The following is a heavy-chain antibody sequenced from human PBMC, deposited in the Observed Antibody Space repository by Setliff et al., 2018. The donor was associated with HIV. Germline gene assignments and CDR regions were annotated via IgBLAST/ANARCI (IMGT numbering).Heavy chain of an antibody. J-gene: IGHJ4*02. Sequence: ASVKVSCKASGDTFNFYGLNWVRQAPGQGLEWMGKITPKSDTRDYAQKLRGRVTITADKPSNTVYMELTSLTSEDTAVYYCAREHGEYCSGGTCYHHYYFDYWGPGTLVTVSS. CDR1: GDTFNFYG. V-gene: IGHV1-69*06. CDR3: AREHGEYCSGGTCYHHYYFDY. CDR2: ITPKSDTR. D-gene: IGHD2-15*01.